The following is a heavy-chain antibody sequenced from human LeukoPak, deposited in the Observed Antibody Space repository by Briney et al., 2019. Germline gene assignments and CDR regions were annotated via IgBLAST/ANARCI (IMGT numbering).Heavy chain of an antibody. CDR1: GGSFSGYY. V-gene: IGHV4-34*01. D-gene: IGHD2-2*01. J-gene: IGHJ5*02. CDR3: ASSPYCSSTSCLLRSSWFDR. Sequence: SETLSLTCAVYGGSFSGYYWSWTRQPPGKGLEWIGEINHSGSTNYNPSLKSRVTISVDTSKNQFSLKLSSVTAADTAVYYCASSPYCSSTSCLLRSSWFDRWGQGTLVTVSS. CDR2: INHSGST.